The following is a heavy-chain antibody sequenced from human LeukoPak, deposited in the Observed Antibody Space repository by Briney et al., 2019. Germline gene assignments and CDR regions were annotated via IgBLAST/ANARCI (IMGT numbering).Heavy chain of an antibody. Sequence: GGSLRLSCAASGFIFGSYAMTWVRQAPGEGLEWVSATGASGSDTYYADSVKGRFTTSRDNSKNTVFLQMDSLRAEDTAVYYCVSRYSGTPWGQGTLVTVSS. D-gene: IGHD1-26*01. CDR2: TGASGSDT. CDR1: GFIFGSYA. J-gene: IGHJ5*02. CDR3: VSRYSGTP. V-gene: IGHV3-23*01.